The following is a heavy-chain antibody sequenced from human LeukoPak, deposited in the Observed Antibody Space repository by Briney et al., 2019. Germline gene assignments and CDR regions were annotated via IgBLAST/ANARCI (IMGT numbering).Heavy chain of an antibody. D-gene: IGHD3-10*01. V-gene: IGHV3-48*03. Sequence: PGGSLRLSCAASGFTFSIHDMNWVRQAPGKGLGWVSYISNSGSTISYADSVKGRFTVSRDNAKNSLYLQMNSLRAEDTAVYYCAREGIADYWGQGTLVTVSS. CDR2: ISNSGSTI. CDR1: GFTFSIHD. CDR3: AREGIADY. J-gene: IGHJ4*02.